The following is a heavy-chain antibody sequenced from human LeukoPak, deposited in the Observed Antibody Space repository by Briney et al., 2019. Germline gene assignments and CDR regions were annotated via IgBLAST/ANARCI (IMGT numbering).Heavy chain of an antibody. V-gene: IGHV3-23*01. CDR1: GFSFNSAA. Sequence: GGSLRLSCAASGFSFNSAAMTWVRQAPGKGLEWVSLVSSSGANTYYADSVKGRFAISRDNSKNTLYLQMNSLRAEDTAIYYCAKDIQGSYWGQGTLVTVSS. CDR2: VSSSGANT. J-gene: IGHJ4*02. CDR3: AKDIQGSY. D-gene: IGHD2-21*01.